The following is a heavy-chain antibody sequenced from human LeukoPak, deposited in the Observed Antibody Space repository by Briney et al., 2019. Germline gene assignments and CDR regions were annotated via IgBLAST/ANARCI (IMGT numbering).Heavy chain of an antibody. D-gene: IGHD3-22*01. CDR2: INHSGST. J-gene: IGHJ3*02. Sequence: PSETLSLTCAVYGGSFSGYYWSWIRQPPGKGLEWIGEINHSGSTNYNPSLKSRVAISVDTSKNRFSLKLSSVTAADTAVYYCARGGGYYDSSGYRVSAFDIWGQGTMVTVSS. CDR1: GGSFSGYY. CDR3: ARGGGYYDSSGYRVSAFDI. V-gene: IGHV4-34*01.